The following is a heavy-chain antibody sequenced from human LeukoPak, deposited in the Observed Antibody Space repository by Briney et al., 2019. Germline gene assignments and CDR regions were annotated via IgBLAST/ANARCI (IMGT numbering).Heavy chain of an antibody. V-gene: IGHV3-73*01. CDR2: IRSKTNTCAT. CDR3: TKQEYADGAFHFDY. Sequence: PGGSLRLSCAASGFTFGGSAIHWVRQASGKGLEWVGRIRSKTNTCATAYTASVKGRFTISRDDSKNTAFLQMNSLKTEDTAVYYCTKQEYADGAFHFDYWGPGTLVTVSS. J-gene: IGHJ4*02. D-gene: IGHD3-3*02. CDR1: GFTFGGSA.